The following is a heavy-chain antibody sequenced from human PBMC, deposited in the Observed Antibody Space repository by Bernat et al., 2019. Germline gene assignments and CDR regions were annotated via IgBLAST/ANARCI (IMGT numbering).Heavy chain of an antibody. CDR3: ARGVLGVDEDAFDI. V-gene: IGHV3-7*03. D-gene: IGHD3-3*01. Sequence: EVQLVESGGGLVQPGGSLRLSCAASGSTFSSYLMSWVRQAPGKGLEWVANIKEDGSEKHYVDSVKGRFTISRDNAKNSLYLQMNSLRAEDTAVYYCARGVLGVDEDAFDIWGQGTMVTVSS. CDR1: GSTFSSYL. J-gene: IGHJ3*02. CDR2: IKEDGSEK.